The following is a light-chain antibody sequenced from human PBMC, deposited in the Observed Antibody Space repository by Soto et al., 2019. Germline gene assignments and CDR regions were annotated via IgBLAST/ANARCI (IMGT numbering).Light chain of an antibody. J-gene: IGKJ1*01. V-gene: IGKV1-5*03. CDR1: QSISSW. CDR3: QHYGDSSWT. Sequence: DIPMTQSPTTLSASVGDRVTISCRASQSISSWLAWYQQKPGQAPNLVIYKASSLKSGVPSRFSGSGSGTEFTLTVSSLQPEDFAVYFCQHYGDSSWTFGQGSRVEIK. CDR2: KAS.